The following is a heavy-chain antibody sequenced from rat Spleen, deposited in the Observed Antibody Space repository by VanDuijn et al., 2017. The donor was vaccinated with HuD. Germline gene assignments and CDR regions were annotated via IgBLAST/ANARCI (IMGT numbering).Heavy chain of an antibody. CDR1: GFTFNNYW. D-gene: IGHD5-1*01. J-gene: IGHJ3*01. V-gene: IGHV5-31*01. CDR2: ISHTGGTI. Sequence: EVQLVESGGGLVQPGRSLKLSCVASGFTFNNYWMSWIRQAPGKGLEWVASISHTGGTIYYSDSVKGRFTISRDNAQNTLYLQMDSLRSEDTATYYCARRGTINNWEFAYWGQGTLVTVSS. CDR3: ARRGTINNWEFAY.